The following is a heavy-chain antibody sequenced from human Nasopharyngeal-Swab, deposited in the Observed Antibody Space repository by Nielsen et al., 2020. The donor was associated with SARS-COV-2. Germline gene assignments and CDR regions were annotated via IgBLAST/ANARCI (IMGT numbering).Heavy chain of an antibody. CDR2: IYHNGNT. V-gene: IGHV4-4*02. CDR1: GGSFSNNYW. CDR3: ARYSLHYYGYGVDV. D-gene: IGHD2-15*01. Sequence: SETLSLTCAVSGGSFSNNYWWIWVRQPPGKGLEWIGEIYHNGNTNYNPSLKSLFTLFLAKSHNHFSLPLSSVTSSYTAVYYCARYSLHYYGYGVDVWGQGTTVTVSS. J-gene: IGHJ6*02.